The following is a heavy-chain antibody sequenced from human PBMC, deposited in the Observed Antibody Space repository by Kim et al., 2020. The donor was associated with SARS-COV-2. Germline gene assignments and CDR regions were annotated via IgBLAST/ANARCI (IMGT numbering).Heavy chain of an antibody. CDR2: ISYDGSNK. J-gene: IGHJ6*02. Sequence: GGSLRLSCAASGFTFSSYGMHWVRQAPGKGLEWVAVISYDGSNKYYADSVKGRFTISRDNSKNTLYLQMNSLRAEDTAVYYCAKDGGNIVVVPAAYYYGMDVGGQGTTVTVSS. D-gene: IGHD2-2*01. CDR1: GFTFSSYG. CDR3: AKDGGNIVVVPAAYYYGMDV. V-gene: IGHV3-30*18.